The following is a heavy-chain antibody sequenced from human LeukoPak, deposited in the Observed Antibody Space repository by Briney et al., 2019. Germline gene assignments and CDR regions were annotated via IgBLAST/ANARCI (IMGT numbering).Heavy chain of an antibody. V-gene: IGHV4-31*03. CDR1: GGSISSGGYY. Sequence: SETLSLTCTVSGGSISSGGYYWSWIRQHPGKGLEWIGYIYYSGSTYYNPSLKSRVTVSVDTSKNQFSLKLSSVTAADTAVYYCARGFYCSGGSCHGELRDYWGQGTLVTVSS. CDR3: ARGFYCSGGSCHGELRDY. J-gene: IGHJ4*02. D-gene: IGHD2-15*01. CDR2: IYYSGST.